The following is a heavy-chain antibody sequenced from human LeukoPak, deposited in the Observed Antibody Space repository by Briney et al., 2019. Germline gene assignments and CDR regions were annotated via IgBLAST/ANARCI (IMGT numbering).Heavy chain of an antibody. D-gene: IGHD3-3*01. Sequence: SQTLSLTCTVSGNSISSGGYYWSWIRQPPGKGLEWIGYMYQSGTTLYNPSLKSRVIISGDTSKNQFSLQLTSVTAADTAVYYCAREPLYDFWSGYKAWFDPWGQGTLVTVSS. J-gene: IGHJ5*02. CDR2: MYQSGTT. CDR3: AREPLYDFWSGYKAWFDP. V-gene: IGHV4-30-2*01. CDR1: GNSISSGGYY.